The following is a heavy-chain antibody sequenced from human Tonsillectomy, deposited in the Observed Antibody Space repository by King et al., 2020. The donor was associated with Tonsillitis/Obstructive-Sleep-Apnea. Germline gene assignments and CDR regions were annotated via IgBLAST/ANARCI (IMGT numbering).Heavy chain of an antibody. D-gene: IGHD3-22*01. CDR2: IYPGDSDT. CDR1: GYSFTSYW. CDR3: ASHEDTSGYYGAFDI. V-gene: IGHV5-51*01. Sequence: VQLVESGAEVKKPGESLKISCKGSGYSFTSYWIGWVRQMPGKGLEWMGIIYPGDSDTRYSPSSQGQVTISADKSISTAYLQWSSLKASDTAMYYCASHEDTSGYYGAFDIWGQGTMVTVSS. J-gene: IGHJ3*02.